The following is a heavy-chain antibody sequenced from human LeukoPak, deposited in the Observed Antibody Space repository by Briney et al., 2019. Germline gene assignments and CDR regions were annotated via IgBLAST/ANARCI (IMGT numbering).Heavy chain of an antibody. J-gene: IGHJ4*02. CDR2: IYYSVST. D-gene: IGHD3-10*01. V-gene: IGHV4-39*01. CDR3: ARHYGP. Sequence: KGLELIGSIYYSVSTYYNPSLKSRVTISVDTSKNQFSLKLNSVTATDTAVYYCARHYGPWGQGTLVTVSS.